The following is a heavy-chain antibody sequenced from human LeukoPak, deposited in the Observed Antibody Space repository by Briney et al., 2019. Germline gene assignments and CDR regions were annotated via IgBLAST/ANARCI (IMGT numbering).Heavy chain of an antibody. CDR1: GSTFSRHA. D-gene: IGHD3-22*01. CDR3: ATAYYYDSRGYDPPDY. V-gene: IGHV3-23*01. CDR2: ISGSGGFT. Sequence: GGSLRLSCAASGSTFSRHAMSWVRQAPGKGLEWVSGISGSGGFTYYADSVKGRFTISRDNSKNTLYLQMDSLRAEDTAVYYCATAYYYDSRGYDPPDYWGQGTLVTVSS. J-gene: IGHJ4*02.